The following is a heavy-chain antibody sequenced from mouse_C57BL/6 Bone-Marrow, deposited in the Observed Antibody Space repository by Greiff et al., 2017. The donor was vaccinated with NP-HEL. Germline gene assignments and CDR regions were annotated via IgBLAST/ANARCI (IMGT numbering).Heavy chain of an antibody. CDR2: IDPNSGGT. Sequence: QVQLQQPGADLVKPGASVKLSCTASGYTFTSYWMPWVKQRPGRGLEWIGRIDPNSGGTKFHEKFKTKATLTVDKPSSTAYMQLSSLTSEESAVYYCARDDYGSRGWYFDVWGTGTTVTVSS. J-gene: IGHJ1*03. V-gene: IGHV1-72*01. CDR3: ARDDYGSRGWYFDV. CDR1: GYTFTSYW. D-gene: IGHD1-1*01.